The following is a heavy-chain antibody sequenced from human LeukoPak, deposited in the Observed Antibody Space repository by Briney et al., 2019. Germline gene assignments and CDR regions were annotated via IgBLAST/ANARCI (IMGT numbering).Heavy chain of an antibody. D-gene: IGHD3-3*01. CDR1: GGSISSGGYY. Sequence: PSETLSLTCTVSGGSISSGGYYWSWIRQHPGKGLEWIGYIYYSGSTYYNPSLKSRVTISVDTSKNQFSLKLSSVTAADTAVYYCARADYDFWSGYAHPFDYWGQGTLVTVSS. CDR3: ARADYDFWSGYAHPFDY. CDR2: IYYSGST. J-gene: IGHJ4*02. V-gene: IGHV4-31*03.